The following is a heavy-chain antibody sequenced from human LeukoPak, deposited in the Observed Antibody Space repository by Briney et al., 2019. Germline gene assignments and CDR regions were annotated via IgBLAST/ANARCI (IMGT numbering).Heavy chain of an antibody. CDR3: VRDRPHNWFDP. V-gene: IGHV3-74*01. J-gene: IGHJ5*02. D-gene: IGHD6-6*01. CDR2: IDNDGGDT. CDR1: GFTFTSRW. Sequence: GGSLRLSCAASGFTFTSRWMHWVRQAPGKGLVWVSRIDNDGGDTTYADSVRGRFTISRDNAKNTLYLQMDSLRAEDTAVYYCVRDRPHNWFDPWGQGTLVTVSS.